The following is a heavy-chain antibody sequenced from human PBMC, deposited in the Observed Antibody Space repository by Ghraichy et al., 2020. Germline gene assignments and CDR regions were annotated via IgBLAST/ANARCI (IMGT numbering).Heavy chain of an antibody. Sequence: SETLSLTCAVSGYSISSGYYWGWIRQPPGKGLEWIGSIYHSGSTYYNPSLKSRVTISVDTSKNQFSLKLSSVTAADTAVYYCARVNYDSSGHRSSYYDAFDIWGQGTMVTVSS. CDR1: GYSISSGYY. D-gene: IGHD3-22*01. V-gene: IGHV4-38-2*01. CDR2: IYHSGST. J-gene: IGHJ3*02. CDR3: ARVNYDSSGHRSSYYDAFDI.